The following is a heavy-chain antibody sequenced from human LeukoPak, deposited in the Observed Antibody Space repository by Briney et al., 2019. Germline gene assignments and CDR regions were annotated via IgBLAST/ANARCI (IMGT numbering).Heavy chain of an antibody. CDR3: ASQLLYYYYGMDV. CDR2: INPNSGGT. CDR1: GYTFTGYY. Sequence: GASVTVSCKASGYTFTGYYMHWVRQAPGQGLEWMGWINPNSGGTNYAQKFQGRVTMTRDTSISTAYMELSRLRSDDTAVYYCASQLLYYYYGMDVWGQGTTVTVSS. J-gene: IGHJ6*02. V-gene: IGHV1-2*02. D-gene: IGHD2-2*01.